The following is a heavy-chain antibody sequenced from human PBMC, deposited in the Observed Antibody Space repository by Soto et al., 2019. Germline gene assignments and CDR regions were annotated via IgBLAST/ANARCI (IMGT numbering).Heavy chain of an antibody. CDR2: IYHSGST. D-gene: IGHD3-10*01. CDR3: ARVNHYGSGSYGPSFDY. V-gene: IGHV4-30-2*01. CDR1: GGSISSGGYS. J-gene: IGHJ4*02. Sequence: QLQLQESGSGLVKPSQTLSLTCAVSGGSISSGGYSWSWIRQPPGKGLEWIGYIYHSGSTYYNPSLKSRVTISVDRSKNQFSLKLSSVTAADTAVYYCARVNHYGSGSYGPSFDYWGQGTLVTVSS.